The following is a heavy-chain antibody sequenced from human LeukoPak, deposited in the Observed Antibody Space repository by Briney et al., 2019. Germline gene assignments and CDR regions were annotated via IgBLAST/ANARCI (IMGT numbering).Heavy chain of an antibody. V-gene: IGHV4-39*07. Sequence: SETLSLTCTVSGGSISSSSYYWGWIRQPPGKGLEWIGSIYYSGSTKYNTSLKGRVTISVDTSKNQFSLKLSSVTAADTAVYYCARAYGSGSYYGHWGQGTLVTVSS. CDR3: ARAYGSGSYYGH. CDR1: GGSISSSSYY. CDR2: IYYSGST. D-gene: IGHD3-10*01. J-gene: IGHJ4*02.